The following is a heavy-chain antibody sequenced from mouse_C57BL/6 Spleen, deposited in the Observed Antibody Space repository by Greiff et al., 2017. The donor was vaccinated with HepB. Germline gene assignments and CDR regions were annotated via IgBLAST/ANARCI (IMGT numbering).Heavy chain of an antibody. CDR3: ARSILLRSPFAY. J-gene: IGHJ3*01. Sequence: VQLQQPGAELVRPGSSVKLSCKASGYTFTSYWMDWVKQRPGQGLEWIGNIYPSDSETHYNQKFKDKATLTVDKSSSTAYMQLSSLTSEDSAVYFCARSILLRSPFAYWGQGTLVTVSA. CDR1: GYTFTSYW. CDR2: IYPSDSET. D-gene: IGHD1-1*01. V-gene: IGHV1-61*01.